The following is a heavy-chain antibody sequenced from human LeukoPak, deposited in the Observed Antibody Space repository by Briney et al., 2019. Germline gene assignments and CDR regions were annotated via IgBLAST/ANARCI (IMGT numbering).Heavy chain of an antibody. Sequence: GGSLRLSCAASGFTFSSYAMSWVRQAPGKGLEWVSAISGSGGSTYYADSVKGRFTISRDNSKNTLYLQMNSLRAEDTAVYYCAREIGYSSGYSYYYYAMDVWGQGTTVTVSS. D-gene: IGHD3-22*01. CDR1: GFTFSSYA. J-gene: IGHJ6*02. CDR3: AREIGYSSGYSYYYYAMDV. V-gene: IGHV3-23*01. CDR2: ISGSGGST.